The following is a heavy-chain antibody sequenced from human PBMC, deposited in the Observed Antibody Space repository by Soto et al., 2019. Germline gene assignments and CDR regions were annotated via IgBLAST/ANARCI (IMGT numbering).Heavy chain of an antibody. J-gene: IGHJ6*01. V-gene: IGHV4-34*01. CDR1: GGCFRGYY. Sequence: PSEPLSLTGAVYGGCFRGYYWSWMGSAPGKGLEWIGGINHSGGTNYNPPLNSRVTIAADTSKNQYSLKRSSVTAADTSVYYFAKVLSSLLAVTDYDHGMD. D-gene: IGHD3-10*01. CDR2: INHSGGT. CDR3: AKVLSSLLAVTDYDHGMD.